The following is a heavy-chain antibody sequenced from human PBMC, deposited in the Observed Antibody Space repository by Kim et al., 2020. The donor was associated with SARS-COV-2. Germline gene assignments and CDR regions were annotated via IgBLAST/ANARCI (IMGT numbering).Heavy chain of an antibody. V-gene: IGHV1-69*13. Sequence: SVKVSCKASGGTFSSYAISWVRQAPGQGLEWMGGIIPIFGTANYAQKFQGRVTITADESTSTAYMELSSLRSEDTAVYYCARVVNYGYTDYYGMDVWGQGTTVTVSS. D-gene: IGHD2-2*02. CDR3: ARVVNYGYTDYYGMDV. J-gene: IGHJ6*02. CDR1: GGTFSSYA. CDR2: IIPIFGTA.